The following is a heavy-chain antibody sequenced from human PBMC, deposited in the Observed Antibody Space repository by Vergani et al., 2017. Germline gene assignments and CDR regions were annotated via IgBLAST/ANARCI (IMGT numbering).Heavy chain of an antibody. CDR3: ARPYSSGWYYFDY. J-gene: IGHJ4*02. Sequence: QLQLQESGPGLVKPSETLSLTCTVSGGSISSSSYYWGWIRQPPGKGLEWIGSIYYSGSTYYNPSLKSRGTISVDTSKNQFSLKLSSVTAADTAVYYCARPYSSGWYYFDYWGQGTLVTVSS. CDR2: IYYSGST. D-gene: IGHD6-19*01. V-gene: IGHV4-39*01. CDR1: GGSISSSSYY.